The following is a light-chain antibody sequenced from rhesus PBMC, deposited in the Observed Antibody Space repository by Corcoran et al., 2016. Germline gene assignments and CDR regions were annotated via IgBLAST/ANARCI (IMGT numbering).Light chain of an antibody. CDR1: QNIDSN. CDR3: QHFYDNPFT. CDR2: AAY. V-gene: IGKV1S12*01. J-gene: IGKJ3*01. Sequence: DIQMTQSPSAFLASVGDRVTISCRASQNIDSNLAWYQQKPGKAPKLLIYAAYSLQTGLPCRFSGSGSGTDFTLTISSLQPEDSAAYYCQHFYDNPFTFGPGTKLDIK.